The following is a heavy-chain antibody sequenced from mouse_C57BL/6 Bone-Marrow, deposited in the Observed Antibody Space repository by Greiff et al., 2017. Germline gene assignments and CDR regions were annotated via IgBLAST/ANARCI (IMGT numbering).Heavy chain of an antibody. J-gene: IGHJ2*01. V-gene: IGHV14-4*01. CDR1: GFNIKDDY. CDR2: IDPENGDT. Sequence: EVKVEESGAELVRPGASVKLSCTASGFNIKDDYMHWVKQRPEQGLEWIGWIDPENGDTEYASKFQGKATITADASSNTAYLQLSSLTSEDTAVYYCTNERLAYWGQGTTLTVSS. CDR3: TNERLAY. D-gene: IGHD1-2*01.